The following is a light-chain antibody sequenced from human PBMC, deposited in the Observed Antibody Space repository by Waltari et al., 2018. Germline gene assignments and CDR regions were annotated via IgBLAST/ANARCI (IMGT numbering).Light chain of an antibody. Sequence: QFALTQPASVSGSPGQSITISCTGTSSDVGAYTYVSWYQQHPGKAPKLMIFDFSIRPSGVSDRFSGSKSGNTASLTVSGLQAEDEADYYCSSYISSSTLELFGGGTSLTVL. V-gene: IGLV2-14*03. CDR1: SSDVGAYTY. J-gene: IGLJ2*01. CDR3: SSYISSSTLEL. CDR2: DFS.